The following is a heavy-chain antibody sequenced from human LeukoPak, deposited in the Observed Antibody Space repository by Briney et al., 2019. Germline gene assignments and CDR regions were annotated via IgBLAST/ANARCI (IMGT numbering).Heavy chain of an antibody. CDR1: GYTITNFW. J-gene: IGHJ4*02. Sequence: GESLKISCKGSGYTITNFWIGWVRQMPGKGLEWMGIIHPGDSDTRYSPSFQGQVTISADKSISTAYLQWSSLKASDTAMYYCARVIHLGELSLYDYWGQGTLVTVSS. CDR3: ARVIHLGELSLYDY. CDR2: IHPGDSDT. V-gene: IGHV5-51*01. D-gene: IGHD3-16*02.